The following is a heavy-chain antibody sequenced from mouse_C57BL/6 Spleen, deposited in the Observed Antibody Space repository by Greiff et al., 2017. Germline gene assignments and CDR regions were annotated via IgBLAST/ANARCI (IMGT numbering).Heavy chain of an antibody. D-gene: IGHD1-1*01. CDR1: GYAFSSSW. J-gene: IGHJ4*01. CDR2: IYPGDGDT. V-gene: IGHV1-82*01. CDR3: ARSNYYYGSSYGGYYAMDY. Sequence: QVQLQQSGPELVKPGASVKISCKASGYAFSSSWMNWVKQRPGKGLEWIGRIYPGDGDTNYNGKFKGKATLTADKSSSTAYMQLSSLTSEDSAVYFCARSNYYYGSSYGGYYAMDYWGQGTSVTVSS.